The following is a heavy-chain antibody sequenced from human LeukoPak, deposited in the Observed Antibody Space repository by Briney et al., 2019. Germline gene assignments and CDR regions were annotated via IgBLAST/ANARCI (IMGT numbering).Heavy chain of an antibody. D-gene: IGHD4-17*01. CDR2: ISSSSTYI. V-gene: IGHV3-21*06. Sequence: GGSLRLSCVASGFTFSPYNMNWVRHAPGKGLEWVSYISSSSTYIYNADSVKGRFTISRDNAKTSLYLQMNSLRAEDTAVYYCGTWTTVAYYFDYWGQGTLVTVSS. CDR3: GTWTTVAYYFDY. J-gene: IGHJ4*02. CDR1: GFTFSPYN.